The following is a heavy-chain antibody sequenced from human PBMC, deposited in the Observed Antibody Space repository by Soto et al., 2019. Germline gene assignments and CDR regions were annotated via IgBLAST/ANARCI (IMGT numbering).Heavy chain of an antibody. CDR2: IMPMFGVT. Sequence: QVQLVQSGAEVKKPGSSVKVSCRASGGTFGSHTISWVRQAPGQGLEWMGGIMPMFGVTNYARKFQGRLTMTANESTTTAYMEVSSLTSEDTAVYYCAGEGVTTNVSMPWMGYHYYGLDVWGQGTTVIVS. D-gene: IGHD1-26*01. V-gene: IGHV1-69*12. CDR3: AGEGVTTNVSMPWMGYHYYGLDV. J-gene: IGHJ6*02. CDR1: GGTFGSHT.